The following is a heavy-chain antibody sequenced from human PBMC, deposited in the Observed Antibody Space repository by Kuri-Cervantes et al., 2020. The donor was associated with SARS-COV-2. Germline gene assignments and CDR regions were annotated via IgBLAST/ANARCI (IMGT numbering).Heavy chain of an antibody. J-gene: IGHJ6*03. CDR2: IYKSGST. D-gene: IGHD1-7*01. CDR3: ARDIPSFNWNYHPPYYYYYMDV. Sequence: SETLSLTCIVSGGSISSYYWSWIRQPPGKGLEWIGDIYKSGSTNSNPSLKTRVTISVDTSKNQFSPRLSSVTAADTAVYYCARDIPSFNWNYHPPYYYYYMDVWGKGTTVTVSS. V-gene: IGHV4-59*01. CDR1: GGSISSYY.